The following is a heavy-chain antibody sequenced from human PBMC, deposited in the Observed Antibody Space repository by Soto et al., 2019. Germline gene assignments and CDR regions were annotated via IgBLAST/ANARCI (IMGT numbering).Heavy chain of an antibody. CDR2: ISYDGSNK. D-gene: IGHD6-19*01. J-gene: IGHJ6*02. V-gene: IGHV3-30*18. CDR3: AKDNEQWDASGMDV. Sequence: QVQLVESGGGVVQPGRSLRLSCAASGFTFSSYGMHWVRQAPGKGLEWVAVISYDGSNKYYADSVKGRFTISRDNSKNTLYLQRNSLRAEDTAVYYCAKDNEQWDASGMDVWGQGTTVTVSS. CDR1: GFTFSSYG.